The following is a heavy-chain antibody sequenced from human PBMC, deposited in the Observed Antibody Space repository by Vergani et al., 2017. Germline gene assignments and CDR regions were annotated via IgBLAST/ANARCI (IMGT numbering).Heavy chain of an antibody. CDR3: AREQWLPIAYFDY. CDR1: GYTFDTFG. V-gene: IGHV1-18*01. CDR2: ISAYNGDI. J-gene: IGHJ4*02. Sequence: QVQLVQSGGEVKKPGASVKVSCKGSGYTFDTFGITWVRRAPGQGLEWMGWISAYNGDIDLSQKFQGRVTMTTDTSTSTAYMELRSLRSDDTAVYYCAREQWLPIAYFDYWGQGTLVTVSS. D-gene: IGHD6-19*01.